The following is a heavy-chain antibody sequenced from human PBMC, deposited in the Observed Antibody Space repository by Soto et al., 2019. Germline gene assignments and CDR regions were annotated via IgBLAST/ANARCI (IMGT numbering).Heavy chain of an antibody. J-gene: IGHJ5*02. V-gene: IGHV4-38-2*02. CDR3: EREGTPKWGFGFDP. CDR1: DYSIRTGYY. Sequence: SETLSLTCGVSDYSIRTGYYWAWIRQSPTKGLEWIGSISHSGGSSYNPSLESRATISLDTSKNQFFLTMTSVTAADTAIYYCEREGTPKWGFGFDPWAQGLLVTVSS. CDR2: ISHSGGS. D-gene: IGHD7-27*01.